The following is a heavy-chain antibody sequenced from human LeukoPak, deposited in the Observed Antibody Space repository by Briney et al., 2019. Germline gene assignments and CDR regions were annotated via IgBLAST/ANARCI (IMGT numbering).Heavy chain of an antibody. D-gene: IGHD1-26*01. CDR3: ARYCESYSTGWFHP. Sequence: SETLSLKPTVPAGSTTGYYCTFPRQPPGKGLEWIGYVYYTGSTNYNPSLTSRVTISLDTSKTQFSLKLNSVTAAAADVYYCARYCESYSTGWFHPWGSGTLVTVSS. V-gene: IGHV4-59*01. J-gene: IGHJ5*02. CDR1: AGSTTGYY. CDR2: VYYTGST.